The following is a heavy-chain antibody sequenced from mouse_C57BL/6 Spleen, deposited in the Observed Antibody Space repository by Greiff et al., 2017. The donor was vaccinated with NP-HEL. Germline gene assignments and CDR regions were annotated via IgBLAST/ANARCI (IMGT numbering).Heavy chain of an antibody. Sequence: QVQLQQSGPELVKPGASVKLSCKASGYTFTSYDINWVKQRPGQGLEWIGWIYPRDGSTKNNEKFKGKATLTVDTASSTAYMELHSLTSEDSAVYFCARADYYGSRGDFDYWGQGTTLTVSS. CDR2: IYPRDGST. D-gene: IGHD1-1*01. V-gene: IGHV1-85*01. CDR1: GYTFTSYD. CDR3: ARADYYGSRGDFDY. J-gene: IGHJ2*01.